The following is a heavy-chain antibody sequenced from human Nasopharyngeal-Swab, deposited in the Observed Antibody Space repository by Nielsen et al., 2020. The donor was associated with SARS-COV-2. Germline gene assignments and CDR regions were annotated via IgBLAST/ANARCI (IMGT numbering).Heavy chain of an antibody. V-gene: IGHV3-30*03. J-gene: IGHJ4*02. CDR1: GFTFSSYG. Sequence: GESLKISCAASGFTFSSYGMHWVRQAPGKGLEWVAVISYAGSNKYYADAVKGRFTISRDNSKNTLYLQMNSLRAEDTAVYYCARAPKRGSSGYQVVYWGQGTLVTVSS. D-gene: IGHD3-22*01. CDR3: ARAPKRGSSGYQVVY. CDR2: ISYAGSNK.